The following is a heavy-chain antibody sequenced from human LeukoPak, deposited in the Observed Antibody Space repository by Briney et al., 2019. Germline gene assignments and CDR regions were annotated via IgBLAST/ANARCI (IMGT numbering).Heavy chain of an antibody. CDR2: IEASGGAT. D-gene: IGHD6-19*01. J-gene: IGHJ5*02. Sequence: PGGSLRLSCAASGFTFSSYAMYWVRQAPGKGLEWVSSIEASGGATYYADSVKGRFTISRDNSKNTFYLQMSSLRAEDTALYYCAKGSGSGWYGWFAPWGQGTLVTVSS. CDR3: AKGSGSGWYGWFAP. CDR1: GFTFSSYA. V-gene: IGHV3-23*01.